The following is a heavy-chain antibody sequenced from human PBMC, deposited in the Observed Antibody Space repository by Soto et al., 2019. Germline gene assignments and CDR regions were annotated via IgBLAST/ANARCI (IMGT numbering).Heavy chain of an antibody. Sequence: EVQLVESGGGLVQPGGSLRLSCAASGFTFSSYSMHWVRQAPGKGLEWVSYISPSSSSIYYADSVKGRFTISRDNAKNSLYLQMSSLRAGDTAVYYCARVAYYYDSSGYFYWGQGTLVTVSS. D-gene: IGHD3-22*01. V-gene: IGHV3-48*01. CDR1: GFTFSSYS. CDR2: ISPSSSSI. CDR3: ARVAYYYDSSGYFY. J-gene: IGHJ4*02.